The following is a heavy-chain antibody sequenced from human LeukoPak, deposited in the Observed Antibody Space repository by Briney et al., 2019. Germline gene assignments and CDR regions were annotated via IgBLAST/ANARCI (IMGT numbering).Heavy chain of an antibody. D-gene: IGHD6-6*01. CDR2: ISAYNGNT. J-gene: IGHJ4*02. CDR3: ARSIAARDLDY. CDR1: GYTFTSYG. V-gene: IGHV1-18*01. Sequence: ASVKVSCKSSGYTFTSYGISWVRQAPGQGLEWMGWISAYNGNTNYAQKLQGRVTMTTDTSTSTAYMELSSLRSEDTAVYYCARSIAARDLDYWGQGTLVTVSS.